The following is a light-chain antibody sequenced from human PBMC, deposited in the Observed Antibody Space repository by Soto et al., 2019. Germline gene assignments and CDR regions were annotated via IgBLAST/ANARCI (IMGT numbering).Light chain of an antibody. CDR2: SNN. V-gene: IGLV1-44*01. J-gene: IGLJ2*01. CDR3: AAWDDSLNEVV. CDR1: SSNIGSNY. Sequence: QSVLTQPPSASGTPGQRVTISCSGGSSNIGSNYAYWYQQLPGTAPKLLIYSNNQRPSGVPDRFSGSKSGTSASLAISGLQSEDEADYYCAAWDDSLNEVVFGGGTKLTVL.